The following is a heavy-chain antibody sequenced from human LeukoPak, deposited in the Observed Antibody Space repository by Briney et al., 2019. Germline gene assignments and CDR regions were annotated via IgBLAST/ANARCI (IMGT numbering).Heavy chain of an antibody. D-gene: IGHD2-8*01. CDR2: ISGSGGST. J-gene: IGHJ4*02. CDR1: GFTFSSYA. V-gene: IGHV3-23*01. CDR3: AKQVYAISYFDY. Sequence: GGSLRLSYAASGFTFSSYAMSWVRQAPGKGLEWVSAISGSGGSTYYADSVKGRFTISRDNSKNTLYLQMNSLRAEDTAVYYCAKQVYAISYFDYWGQGTLVTVSS.